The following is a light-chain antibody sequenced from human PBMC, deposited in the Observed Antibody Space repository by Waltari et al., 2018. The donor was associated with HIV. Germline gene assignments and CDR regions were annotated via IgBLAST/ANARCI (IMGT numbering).Light chain of an antibody. CDR3: QSADSSGTYV. CDR2: KDS. CDR1: ALPKQN. J-gene: IGLJ1*01. V-gene: IGLV3-25*03. Sequence: SYELTQPPSVSVSPGQTARITCSGDALPKQNAYWYQQKPGQAPLLVIYKDSERPSGIPERFAGSSSGTTVTLTISGVQAEDEADYYCQSADSSGTYVLGTGTKVTVL.